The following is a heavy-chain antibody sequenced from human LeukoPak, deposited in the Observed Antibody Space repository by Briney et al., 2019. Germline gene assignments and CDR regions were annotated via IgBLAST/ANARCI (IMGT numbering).Heavy chain of an antibody. J-gene: IGHJ6*03. V-gene: IGHV4-34*01. CDR1: GGSFSGYY. CDR3: ARAVPTYYYSYMDV. CDR2: IYYSGST. D-gene: IGHD2-2*01. Sequence: SETLSLTCAVYGGSFSGYYWGWIRQPPGKGLEWIGNIYYSGSTYYNPSLKSRVTISVDTSKNQFSLKLSSVTAADTAVYYCARAVPTYYYSYMDVWGKGTTVTVSS.